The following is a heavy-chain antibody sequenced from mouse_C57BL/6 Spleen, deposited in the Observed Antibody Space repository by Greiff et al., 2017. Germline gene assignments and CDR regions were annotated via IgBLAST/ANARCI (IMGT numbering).Heavy chain of an antibody. CDR2: IDPNSGGT. Sequence: VKLVESGAELVKPGASVKLSCKASGYTFTSYWMHWVKQRPGRGLEWIGRIDPNSGGTKYNEKFKSKATLTVDKPSSTAYMQLSSLTSEDSAVYYCARLYYYGRSYVYWDFEGWGTGTTVTVAS. J-gene: IGHJ1*03. CDR1: GYTFTSYW. D-gene: IGHD1-1*01. V-gene: IGHV1-72*01. CDR3: ARLYYYGRSYVYWDFEG.